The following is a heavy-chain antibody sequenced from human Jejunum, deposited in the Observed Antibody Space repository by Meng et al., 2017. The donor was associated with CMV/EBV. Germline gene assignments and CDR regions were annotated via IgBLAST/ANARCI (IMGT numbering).Heavy chain of an antibody. J-gene: IGHJ4*02. CDR1: GFTVSSHY. Sequence: EVQRVESGGGLFRLGGSLGLSCAASGFTVSSHYMSWVRQAPGKGLEWVSVIDTDGKTYYADSVKGRFAISRDNSKNTLYLQMSSLRVEDTAVYSCADIGVGDQGFWGQGTLVTVSS. V-gene: IGHV3-53*01. D-gene: IGHD3-3*01. CDR2: IDTDGKT. CDR3: ADIGVGDQGF.